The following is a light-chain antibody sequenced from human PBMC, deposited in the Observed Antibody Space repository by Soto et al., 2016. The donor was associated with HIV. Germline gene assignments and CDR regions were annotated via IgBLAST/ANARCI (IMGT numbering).Light chain of an antibody. J-gene: IGLJ3*02. CDR1: NIGMKS. Sequence: SYELTQALSLSAAPGKTATITCGGNNIGMKSVHWYQHKPGQAPVLVVYDGSDRPSGIPERFSGSNSRNTATLTISRVEAGDEADYYCQVWDHRSDHWVFGGGTQLTVL. V-gene: IGLV3-21*03. CDR3: QVWDHRSDHWV. CDR2: DGS.